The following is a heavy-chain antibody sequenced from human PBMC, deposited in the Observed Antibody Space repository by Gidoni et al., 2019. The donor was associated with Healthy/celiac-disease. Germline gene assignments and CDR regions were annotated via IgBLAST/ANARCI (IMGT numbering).Heavy chain of an antibody. CDR2: INPSGGST. CDR1: GYTFTSYY. J-gene: IGHJ6*02. CDR3: NLYGDAMGGMDV. Sequence: QVQLVQSGAEVKKPGASVKVSCKASGYTFTSYYMHWVRQAPGQGLEWMGIINPSGGSTSYAQKFQGRVTMTRDTSTSTVYMELSSLRSEDTAVYYCNLYGDAMGGMDVWGQGTTVTVSS. D-gene: IGHD4-17*01. V-gene: IGHV1-46*01.